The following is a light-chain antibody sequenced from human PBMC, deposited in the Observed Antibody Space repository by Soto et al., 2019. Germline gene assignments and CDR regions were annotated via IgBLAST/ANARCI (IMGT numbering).Light chain of an antibody. CDR2: DVS. CDR1: SSDVGGSNY. V-gene: IGLV2-11*01. CDR3: CSYAGRYIWV. Sequence: QSALTQPRSVSGSPGQSVTISCTGASSDVGGSNYVSWYQQHPGKAPKVMIYDVSERPSGVPDRFSGSRSGNTASLTISGLQAEAEADYYCCSYAGRYIWVFGGGTKLTVL. J-gene: IGLJ3*02.